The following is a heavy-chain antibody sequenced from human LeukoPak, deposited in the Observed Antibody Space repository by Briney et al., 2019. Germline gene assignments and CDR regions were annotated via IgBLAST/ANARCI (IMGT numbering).Heavy chain of an antibody. V-gene: IGHV3-7*05. CDR1: GFTFSNAW. J-gene: IGHJ4*02. Sequence: PGGSLRLSCAASGFTFSNAWMSWVRQAPGKGLEWVANIKQDGSEKYYVDSVKGRFTISRDNAKNSLYLQMNSLRAEDTAVYYCARDRQQLVYWGQGTLVTVSS. D-gene: IGHD6-13*01. CDR2: IKQDGSEK. CDR3: ARDRQQLVY.